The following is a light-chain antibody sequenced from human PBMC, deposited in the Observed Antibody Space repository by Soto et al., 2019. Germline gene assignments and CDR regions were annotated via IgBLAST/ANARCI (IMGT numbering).Light chain of an antibody. J-gene: IGKJ4*01. CDR3: QQYDNFPLT. CDR2: DAS. V-gene: IGKV1-33*01. CDR1: QDISNY. Sequence: DIHMTQSPSSLSASVGDRVTITCHASQDISNYLNWYQHKSGKAPNVLIYDASNLETGVPSRFSGSGSGTDFTFTISSLQPEDIATYYCQQYDNFPLTFGGGTKVEIK.